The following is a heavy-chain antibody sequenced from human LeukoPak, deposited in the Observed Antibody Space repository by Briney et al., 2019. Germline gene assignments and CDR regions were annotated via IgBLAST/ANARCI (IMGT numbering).Heavy chain of an antibody. CDR2: ISGSGGNT. J-gene: IGHJ4*01. D-gene: IGHD6-6*01. CDR1: GFTFSSYA. Sequence: PGGCLRLSCAHSGFTFSSYAMSWVRQAPGMGLEWLSAISGSGGNTYYADSVKGRFTISRDNSQNTLSLQMNSLRAEDTAVYFCAKAGYRGSSVNYFDYWGHGTLVTVSS. CDR3: AKAGYRGSSVNYFDY. V-gene: IGHV3-23*01.